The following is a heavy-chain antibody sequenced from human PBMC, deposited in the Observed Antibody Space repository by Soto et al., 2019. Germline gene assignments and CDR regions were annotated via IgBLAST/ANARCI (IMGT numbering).Heavy chain of an antibody. CDR3: ARVGGLLVDY. J-gene: IGHJ4*02. D-gene: IGHD1-26*01. Sequence: QVQLVESGGGVVQPGRSLRLSCAASGFMFSSYAMHWVRQAPGKGLEWVAVKTYDGSNKYYADSVKGRFTSSRDNSKNSLYLQMNSLRAEDTAVYYCARVGGLLVDYWGQGTLVTVSS. CDR1: GFMFSSYA. V-gene: IGHV3-30-3*01. CDR2: KTYDGSNK.